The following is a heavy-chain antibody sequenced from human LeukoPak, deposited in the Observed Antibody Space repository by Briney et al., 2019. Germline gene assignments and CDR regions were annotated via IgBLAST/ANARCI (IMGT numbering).Heavy chain of an antibody. CDR3: ARARSYCSSTSCYFGYFDY. V-gene: IGHV4-34*01. J-gene: IGHJ4*02. CDR1: GGSFSGYY. CDR2: INHSGST. Sequence: KPSETLSLTCAVYGGSFSGYYWSWIRQPPGKGLEWIGEINHSGSTNYNPSLKSRVTISVDTSKNQFSLKLSSLTAADTAVYYCARARSYCSSTSCYFGYFDYWGQGTLVTVSS. D-gene: IGHD2-2*01.